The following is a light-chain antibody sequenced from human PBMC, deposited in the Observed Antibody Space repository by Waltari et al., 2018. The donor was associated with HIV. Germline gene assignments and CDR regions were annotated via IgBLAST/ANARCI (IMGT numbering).Light chain of an antibody. CDR1: QDIHPS. J-gene: IGKJ4*01. CDR3: QQATSFPLS. Sequence: IQMTQSPSSLSASEGYRVTITFRASQDIHPSLVWYQLKPGKAPTLLVFGSSGLQSGVPSRFSGSGSGTLFSLTISNLQPEDSATYFCQQATSFPLSFGGGTKVEI. CDR2: GSS. V-gene: IGKV1-12*01.